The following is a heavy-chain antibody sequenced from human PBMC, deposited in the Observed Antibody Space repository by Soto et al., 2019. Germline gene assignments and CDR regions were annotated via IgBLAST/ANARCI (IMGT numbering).Heavy chain of an antibody. V-gene: IGHV4-61*03. J-gene: IGHJ6*02. CDR2: ISYTGRT. Sequence: SETLSLTCIVSGDSVTSGSYYWTWLRQPPGKGLEWVGYISYTGRTKYNPSLQSRVTISVDTSKNDFSLNLSSVTAADTAVYFCAREWGLLPYYVMNVWGHGTAVTVSS. D-gene: IGHD7-27*01. CDR3: AREWGLLPYYVMNV. CDR1: GDSVTSGSYY.